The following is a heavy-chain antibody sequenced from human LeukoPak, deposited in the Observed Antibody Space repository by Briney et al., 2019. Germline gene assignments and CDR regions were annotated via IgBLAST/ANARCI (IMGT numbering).Heavy chain of an antibody. CDR1: GFTFSSYA. CDR3: ARPLMYYYGSETYFWFDP. Sequence: GSLRLSCAASGFTFSSYAMSWVRQAPGKGLEWVANIKQDGSEKYYVDSVKGRFTISRDNAKNSLYLQMNSLRAEDTAMYYCARPLMYYYGSETYFWFDPWGQGTLVTVSS. V-gene: IGHV3-7*01. D-gene: IGHD3-10*01. J-gene: IGHJ5*02. CDR2: IKQDGSEK.